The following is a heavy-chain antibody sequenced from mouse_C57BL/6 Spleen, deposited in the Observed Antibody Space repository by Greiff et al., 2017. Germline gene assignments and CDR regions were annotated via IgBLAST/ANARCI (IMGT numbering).Heavy chain of an antibody. CDR3: ARNSYSNFYFDY. CDR2: IWSDGST. D-gene: IGHD2-5*01. CDR1: GFSLTSYG. Sequence: VQLQQSGPGLVQPSQSLSITCTVSGFSLTSYGVHWVRQSPGKGLEWLGVIWSDGSTDYNAAFISRLSISKDNSKSQVFFKMNSLQADDTAIYYCARNSYSNFYFDYWGQGTTHTVSS. J-gene: IGHJ2*01. V-gene: IGHV2-2*01.